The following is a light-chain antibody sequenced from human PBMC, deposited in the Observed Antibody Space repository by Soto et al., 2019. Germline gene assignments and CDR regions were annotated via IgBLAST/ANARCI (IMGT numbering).Light chain of an antibody. CDR3: QQRRGWPIT. Sequence: IVLTQSPATLSLSPGERATLSCRASQSVYNSLGWYQQKPGQSPRLLIYDASNRATGTPARFSGSGSGTDFTLTISSLEPEDFAVYYCQQRRGWPITFGQGTRLEIK. CDR2: DAS. J-gene: IGKJ5*01. CDR1: QSVYNS. V-gene: IGKV3-11*01.